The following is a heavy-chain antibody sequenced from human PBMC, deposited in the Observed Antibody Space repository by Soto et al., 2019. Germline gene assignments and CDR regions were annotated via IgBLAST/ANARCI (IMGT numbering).Heavy chain of an antibody. J-gene: IGHJ4*02. V-gene: IGHV3-23*01. Sequence: EVQLLESGGGLVQPGGSLRLSCAASGFTFSSFAMSWVRQAPGKGLEWVSSTRTSGDITYYADAVKGRFTISRDNSKNMLYLQVNSLRAEDTGIYFCATMHYWGQGTLVTVSS. D-gene: IGHD2-2*01. CDR1: GFTFSSFA. CDR2: TRTSGDIT. CDR3: ATMHY.